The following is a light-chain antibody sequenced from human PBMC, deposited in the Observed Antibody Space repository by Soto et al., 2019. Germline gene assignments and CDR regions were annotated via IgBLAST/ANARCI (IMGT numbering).Light chain of an antibody. J-gene: IGKJ5*01. CDR1: QSVRGN. CDR3: QQYNNWPFIT. CDR2: GAS. Sequence: EIGMTQSPATLSVSPGERATLSCRASQSVRGNLAWYQQKPGQSPRLLIYGASSRATGIPARFSGSGSGTEFTLTISSLQSEDFAVYYCQQYNNWPFITFGQGTRLAIK. V-gene: IGKV3-15*01.